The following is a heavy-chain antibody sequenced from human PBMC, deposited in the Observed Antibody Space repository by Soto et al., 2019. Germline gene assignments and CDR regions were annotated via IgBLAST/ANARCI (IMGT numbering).Heavy chain of an antibody. J-gene: IGHJ6*03. CDR3: AGTTSHQWYYMDV. CDR1: GDSVSSNRAA. V-gene: IGHV6-1*01. CDR2: TYYRSRWYN. D-gene: IGHD1-7*01. Sequence: SQTLSLTCAISGDSVSSNRAAWYWIRLSPSRGLEWLARTYYRSRWYNDYAVSVRSRITVNPDTSKNQFSLQLTSVTPEDTAVYYCAGTTSHQWYYMDVWGKGTTVTSP.